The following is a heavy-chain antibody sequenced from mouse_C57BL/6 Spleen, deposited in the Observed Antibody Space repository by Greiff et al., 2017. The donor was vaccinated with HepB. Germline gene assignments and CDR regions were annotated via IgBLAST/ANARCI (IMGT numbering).Heavy chain of an antibody. Sequence: QVTLKESGPGILQSSQTLSLTCSFSGFSLSTSGMGVSWIRQPSGKGLEWLAHIYWDDDKRYNPSLKSRLTISKDTSRNQVFLKITSVDTADTATYYCARRPGDYGSSYGRYFDVWGTGTTVTVSS. CDR2: IYWDDDK. J-gene: IGHJ1*03. CDR3: ARRPGDYGSSYGRYFDV. D-gene: IGHD1-1*01. CDR1: GFSLSTSGMG. V-gene: IGHV8-12*01.